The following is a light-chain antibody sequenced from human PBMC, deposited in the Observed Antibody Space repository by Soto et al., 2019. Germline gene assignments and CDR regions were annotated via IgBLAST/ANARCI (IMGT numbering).Light chain of an antibody. CDR2: DAS. CDR3: QQRGSWPQT. V-gene: IGKV3-11*01. CDR1: QSVNSY. Sequence: EIVLTQSPATLSLSPGERATLSCRASQSVNSYFAWYHQKPGQAPRLLIYDASNRATGIPARFSGSGSGTDFTLTISSLEPEDFAVYYCQQRGSWPQTFGQGTKVEIK. J-gene: IGKJ1*01.